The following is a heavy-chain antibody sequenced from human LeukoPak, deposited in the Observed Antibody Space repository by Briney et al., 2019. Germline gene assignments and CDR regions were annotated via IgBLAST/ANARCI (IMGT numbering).Heavy chain of an antibody. Sequence: TSETLSLTCAVYGGSFSGYYWSWIRQPPGKGLEWIGEINHSGSTNYNPSLKSRVTISVDKSKNQVFLRLNSVAAADTALYYCARAQEGCSRASCYLEPWGQGTLVTVSS. D-gene: IGHD2-2*01. CDR1: GGSFSGYY. J-gene: IGHJ5*02. CDR3: ARAQEGCSRASCYLEP. CDR2: INHSGST. V-gene: IGHV4-34*01.